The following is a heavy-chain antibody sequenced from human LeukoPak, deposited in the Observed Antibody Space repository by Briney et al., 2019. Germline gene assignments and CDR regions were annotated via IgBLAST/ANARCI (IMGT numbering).Heavy chain of an antibody. V-gene: IGHV3-11*04. D-gene: IGHD1-14*01. J-gene: IGHJ4*02. Sequence: PGGSLRLSCAASGFTVSSNYMSWVRQAPGKGLEWISYISSNGGTIYYADSVKGRFTISRDNAKNSLYLQMSSLRVEDTAVYYCARDFGIVDNRFDYWGQGALVTVSS. CDR1: GFTVSSNY. CDR2: ISSNGGTI. CDR3: ARDFGIVDNRFDY.